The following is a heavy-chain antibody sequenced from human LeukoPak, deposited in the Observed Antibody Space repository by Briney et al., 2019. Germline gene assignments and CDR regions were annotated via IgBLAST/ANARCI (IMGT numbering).Heavy chain of an antibody. CDR3: ASIAAAARGSYNWFDP. CDR1: GFTFSSYA. D-gene: IGHD6-13*01. CDR2: ISGSGGST. V-gene: IGHV3-23*01. J-gene: IGHJ5*02. Sequence: GGSLRLSCAASGFTFSSYAMSWVRQAPGKGLKWVSAISGSGGSTYYADSVKGRFTISRDNSKNTLYLQMNSLRAEDTAVYYCASIAAAARGSYNWFDPWGQGTLVTVSS.